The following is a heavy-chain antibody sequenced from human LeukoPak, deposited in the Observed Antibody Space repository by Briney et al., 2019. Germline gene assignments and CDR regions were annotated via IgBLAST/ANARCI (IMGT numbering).Heavy chain of an antibody. CDR2: ISGSGDNT. J-gene: IGHJ4*02. CDR1: GFTFSSYA. V-gene: IGHV3-23*01. CDR3: AKDPTHYRVWDYYETIGLSY. Sequence: GGSLRLSCAASGFTFSSYAMSWVRQAPGKGLEWVSVISGSGDNTYYADSVKGRFTISRDNSKTTLYLQMNSLRAEDTAVYYCAKDPTHYRVWDYYETIGLSYWGQGTLVTVSS. D-gene: IGHD3-22*01.